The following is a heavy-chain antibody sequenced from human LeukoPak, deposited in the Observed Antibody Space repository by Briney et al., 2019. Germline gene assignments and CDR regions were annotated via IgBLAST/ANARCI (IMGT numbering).Heavy chain of an antibody. Sequence: GESLKVSCKGSGYSFPTYWIAWVRQMPGKGLEWMGIIYPDESNIRYSPSFQGQVTISADKSISTAYLQWSSLKASDTAMYYCARPPSRGYSSSFEYWGQGTLVTVS. CDR1: GYSFPTYW. J-gene: IGHJ4*02. CDR3: ARPPSRGYSSSFEY. CDR2: IYPDESNI. D-gene: IGHD2-2*03. V-gene: IGHV5-51*01.